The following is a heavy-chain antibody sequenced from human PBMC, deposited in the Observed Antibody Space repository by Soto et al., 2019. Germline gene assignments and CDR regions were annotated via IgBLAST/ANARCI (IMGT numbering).Heavy chain of an antibody. J-gene: IGHJ6*02. CDR3: AREGYCISTSCRHYDYPGRDV. Sequence: QVQLVQSGAEVKKPGASVKVSCKASGYTFTSYGISWVRQAPGQGLEWMGWISAYNGNTNYAQKLQGRATMTTDTPTSXAXMXXRSLRSDDTAVYYCAREGYCISTSCRHYDYPGRDVWGQGTTVTVSS. D-gene: IGHD2-2*01. V-gene: IGHV1-18*01. CDR1: GYTFTSYG. CDR2: ISAYNGNT.